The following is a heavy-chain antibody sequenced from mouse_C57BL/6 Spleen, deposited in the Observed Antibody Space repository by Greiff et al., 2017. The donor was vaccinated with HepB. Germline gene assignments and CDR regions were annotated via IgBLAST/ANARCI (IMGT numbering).Heavy chain of an antibody. Sequence: QVQLKQPGPGLVQPSQSLSITCTVSGFSLTSYGVHWVRQSPGKGLEWLGVIWSGGSTDYNAAFISRLSISKDNAQSQVFFKLNSLQADDTAIYYCARNRLARYFDYWGQGTTLTVSS. CDR3: ARNRLARYFDY. J-gene: IGHJ2*01. CDR2: IWSGGST. CDR1: GFSLTSYG. D-gene: IGHD3-3*01. V-gene: IGHV2-2*01.